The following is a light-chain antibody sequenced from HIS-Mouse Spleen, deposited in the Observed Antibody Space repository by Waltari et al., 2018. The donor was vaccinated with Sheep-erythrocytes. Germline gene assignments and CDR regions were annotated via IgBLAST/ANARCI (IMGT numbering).Light chain of an antibody. CDR3: QQTNSFPIT. V-gene: IGKV1-12*01. Sequence: DIKMTQSPSSVSASVGDRVTITCRASQGISSQLAWYQQKPGKAPKLLIYAASSLQSGVPSRFSGSGSGTDFTHIISSLQTEDFATYYCQQTNSFPITFDQGTRLEIK. CDR1: QGISSQ. J-gene: IGKJ5*01. CDR2: AAS.